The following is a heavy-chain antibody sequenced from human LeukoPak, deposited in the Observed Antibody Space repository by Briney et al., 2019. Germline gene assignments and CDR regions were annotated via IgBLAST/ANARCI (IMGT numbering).Heavy chain of an antibody. CDR3: ARYGDPNYYFDC. CDR1: GGSISSYY. V-gene: IGHV4-4*07. J-gene: IGHJ4*02. D-gene: IGHD2-21*02. CDR2: VYTSGDA. Sequence: SETLSLTCTVSGGSISSYYWSWIRQPAGKGLEWIGRVYTSGDAKYNPSLESRVSMSLDTSKNQFSLKLNFVTAADTAVYYCARYGDPNYYFDCWGQGTLVTVSS.